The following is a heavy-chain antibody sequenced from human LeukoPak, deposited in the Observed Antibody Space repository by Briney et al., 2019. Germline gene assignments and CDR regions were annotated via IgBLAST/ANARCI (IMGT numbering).Heavy chain of an antibody. J-gene: IGHJ4*02. CDR3: ATVAGQGEGELLWFGEGIDY. CDR2: INPKSGGT. Sequence: ASVKVSCKTSVYTXTDYYMHWVRQAPGQGLEWMGWINPKSGGTNFAQTFQGRVTMTRDTSISTAYMELSRLTSDDTAVYYCATVAGQGEGELLWFGEGIDYWGQGTLVTVSS. V-gene: IGHV1-2*02. D-gene: IGHD3-10*01. CDR1: VYTXTDYY.